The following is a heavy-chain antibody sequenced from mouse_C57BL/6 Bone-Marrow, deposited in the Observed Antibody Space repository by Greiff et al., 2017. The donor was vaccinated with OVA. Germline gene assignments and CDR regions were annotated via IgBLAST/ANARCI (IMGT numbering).Heavy chain of an antibody. D-gene: IGHD1-1*02. CDR2: ISYDGSN. CDR1: GYSITSGYY. V-gene: IGHV3-6*01. CDR3: ARFYGPYYVDY. J-gene: IGHJ2*01. Sequence: EVQLVESGPGLVKPSQSLSLTCSVTGYSITSGYYWNWIRQFPGNKLEWMGYISYDGSNNYNPSLKNRISITRDTSKNQFFLKLNSVTTEDTATYYCARFYGPYYVDYWGQGTTLTVSS.